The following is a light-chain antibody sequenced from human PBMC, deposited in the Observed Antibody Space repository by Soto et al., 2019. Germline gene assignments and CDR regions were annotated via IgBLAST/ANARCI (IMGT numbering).Light chain of an antibody. CDR1: QSVSSN. V-gene: IGKV3-20*01. J-gene: IGKJ1*01. Sequence: EIVLTQSPGTPSLSPGERGTLSCRASQSVSSNLVWYQQKPGQAPRLLIYGAPNRATGIPDRFSGSGSGTDFTLTISRLEPEDFAVYYCQQYGSSGTFGQGTKVDI. CDR3: QQYGSSGT. CDR2: GAP.